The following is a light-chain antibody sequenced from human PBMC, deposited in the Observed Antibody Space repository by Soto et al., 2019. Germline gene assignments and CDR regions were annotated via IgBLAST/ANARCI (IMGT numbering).Light chain of an antibody. CDR3: QQYGSSPGDT. CDR1: QSVRSSY. J-gene: IGKJ2*01. Sequence: EIVLTQSPDTLSLSPGERATLSCRARQSVRSSYLAWYQQRPGQSPRFLIYGASSRATGIPDRFSGDESGTDFNITISKLEPEDFTVYYCQQYGSSPGDTFGQGTKLEIK. V-gene: IGKV3-20*01. CDR2: GAS.